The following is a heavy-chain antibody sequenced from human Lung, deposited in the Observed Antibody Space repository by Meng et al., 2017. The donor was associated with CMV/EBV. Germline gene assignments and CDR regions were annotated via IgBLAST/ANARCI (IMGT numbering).Heavy chain of an antibody. V-gene: IGHV3-30*02. D-gene: IGHD3-22*01. Sequence: GESLKISCAASEFTFSSYAMHWVRQAPGKGLEWVANIRFDGTNKYHADSVKGRFTISRDNSKNTLYLQMNSLRAEDTAVYYCAKRGDSSGTYAMDVWGQGTTVTVSS. J-gene: IGHJ6*02. CDR3: AKRGDSSGTYAMDV. CDR2: IRFDGTNK. CDR1: EFTFSSYA.